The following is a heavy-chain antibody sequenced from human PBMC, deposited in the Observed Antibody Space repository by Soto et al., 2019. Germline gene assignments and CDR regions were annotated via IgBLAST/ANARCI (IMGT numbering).Heavy chain of an antibody. J-gene: IGHJ6*02. Sequence: AGGSLRLSCAASGFTFSSYGMHWVRQAPGKGLEWVAVISYDGSNKYYADSVKGRFTISRDNSKNTLYLQMNSLRAEDTAVYYCAKGGGFKPMVRSHYYYYYGMDVWGQGTTVTVSS. CDR2: ISYDGSNK. CDR3: AKGGGFKPMVRSHYYYYYGMDV. D-gene: IGHD3-10*01. CDR1: GFTFSSYG. V-gene: IGHV3-30*18.